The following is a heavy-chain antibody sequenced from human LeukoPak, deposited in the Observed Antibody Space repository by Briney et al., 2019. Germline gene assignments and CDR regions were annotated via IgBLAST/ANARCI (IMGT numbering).Heavy chain of an antibody. CDR3: ARAKQLGNLLYYYYYMDV. Sequence: GASVKVSCKASGYTFTSYDINWVRQATGQGLEWMGWMNPNSGNTGYAQKFQGRVTITRNTSIGTAYMELSSLRSEDTAVYYCARAKQLGNLLYYYYYMDVWGKGTTVTVSS. J-gene: IGHJ6*03. CDR2: MNPNSGNT. D-gene: IGHD6-13*01. V-gene: IGHV1-8*03. CDR1: GYTFTSYD.